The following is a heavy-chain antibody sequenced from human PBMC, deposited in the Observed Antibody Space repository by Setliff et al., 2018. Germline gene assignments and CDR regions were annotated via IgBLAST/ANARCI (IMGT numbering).Heavy chain of an antibody. Sequence: GASVKVSCKASGDTFSTYALSWVRQAPGQGLEWMGGIIPLFGTTKYAQKFQDRLTMTADESTTTAYMELASLRSEDTAVYFCARALGGISAAGNNWLDSWGQGTLVTVSS. J-gene: IGHJ5*01. D-gene: IGHD6-13*01. CDR2: IIPLFGTT. CDR1: GDTFSTYA. V-gene: IGHV1-69*13. CDR3: ARALGGISAAGNNWLDS.